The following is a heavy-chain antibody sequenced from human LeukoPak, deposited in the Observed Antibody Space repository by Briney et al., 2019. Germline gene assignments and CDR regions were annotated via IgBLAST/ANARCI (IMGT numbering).Heavy chain of an antibody. CDR3: ARRGGIRITIFGVAKDAFDI. J-gene: IGHJ3*02. CDR2: IYYSGST. CDR1: GGSISSYY. D-gene: IGHD3-3*01. V-gene: IGHV4-59*01. Sequence: NPWETLSLTCTVSGGSISSYYWSWIRQPPGKGLEWIWYIYYSGSTNYNPSLKSRVTISVDTSKNQFSLKLSSVTAADTAVYYCARRGGIRITIFGVAKDAFDIWGQGTMVTVSS.